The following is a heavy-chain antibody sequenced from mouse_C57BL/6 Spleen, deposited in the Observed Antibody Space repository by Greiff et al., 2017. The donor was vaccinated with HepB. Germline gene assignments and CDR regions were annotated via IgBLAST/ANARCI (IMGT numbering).Heavy chain of an antibody. CDR3: AREDSNYWYFDV. J-gene: IGHJ1*03. Sequence: QVQLQQSGPELVKPGASVKISCKASGYAFSSSWMNWVKQRPGKGLEWIGRIYPGDGDTNYNGKFKGKATLTADKSSSTAYMQLSSLTSEDSAVYFCAREDSNYWYFDVWGTGTTVTVSS. CDR1: GYAFSSSW. CDR2: IYPGDGDT. D-gene: IGHD2-5*01. V-gene: IGHV1-82*01.